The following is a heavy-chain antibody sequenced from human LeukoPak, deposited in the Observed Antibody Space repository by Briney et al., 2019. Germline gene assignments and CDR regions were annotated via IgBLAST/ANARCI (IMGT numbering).Heavy chain of an antibody. Sequence: ASVTVSCKASGGTFISYAISWVRQAPGQGLAWMGRIIPIFGTANYAQKFQGRVTITADKSTSTAYMELSSLRSEDTAVYYCARGREGVRTHFPFDPWGQGTLVTVSS. D-gene: IGHD3-3*02. CDR2: IIPIFGTA. CDR3: ARGREGVRTHFPFDP. CDR1: GGTFISYA. J-gene: IGHJ5*02. V-gene: IGHV1-69*06.